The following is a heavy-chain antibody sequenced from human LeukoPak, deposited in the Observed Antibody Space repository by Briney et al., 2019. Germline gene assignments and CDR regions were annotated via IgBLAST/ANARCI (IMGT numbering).Heavy chain of an antibody. CDR3: ARHVVRLGYSYGMDV. V-gene: IGHV4-59*08. J-gene: IGHJ6*02. D-gene: IGHD3-16*01. CDR2: IYYIGSA. Sequence: SGTLSLTCTVSGGSISINYWSWIRQPPGKGLEWIGYIYYIGSANYNPSLKSRVTISLDTPKNQFSLKLSSVTAADTAVYYCARHVVRLGYSYGMDVWGQGTTVTVSS. CDR1: GGSISINY.